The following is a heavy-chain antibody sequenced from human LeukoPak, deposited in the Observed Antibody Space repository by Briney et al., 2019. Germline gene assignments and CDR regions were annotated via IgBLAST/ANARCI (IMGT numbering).Heavy chain of an antibody. CDR2: INYSGST. CDR3: ATRYCSGGSCCFDP. CDR1: GGSISSYY. Sequence: SETLSLTCTVSGGSISSYYWSWIRQPPGKGLEWIGCINYSGSTNYNPSLKGRVSISVDTSKNQFSLKLSSVTAADTAVYYCATRYCSGGSCCFDPWGQGTLVTVSS. D-gene: IGHD2-15*01. V-gene: IGHV4-59*08. J-gene: IGHJ5*02.